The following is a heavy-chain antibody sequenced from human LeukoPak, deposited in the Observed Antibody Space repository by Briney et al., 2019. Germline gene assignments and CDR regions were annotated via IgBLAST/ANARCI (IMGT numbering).Heavy chain of an antibody. D-gene: IGHD3-9*01. CDR3: ARDTRVLRYFDWLFKDYFDY. CDR1: GFTFSSYS. J-gene: IGHJ4*02. CDR2: ISSSSSYI. Sequence: GGSLRLSCAASGFTFSSYSMNWVRQAPGKGLERVSSISSSSSYIYYADSVKGRFTISRDNAKNSLYLQMNSLRAEDTAVYYCARDTRVLRYFDWLFKDYFDYWGQGTLVTVSS. V-gene: IGHV3-21*01.